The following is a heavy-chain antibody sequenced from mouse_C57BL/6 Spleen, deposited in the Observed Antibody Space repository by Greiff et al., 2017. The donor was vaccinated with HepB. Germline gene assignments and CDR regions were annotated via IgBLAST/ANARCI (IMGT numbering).Heavy chain of an antibody. CDR1: GFSLTSYG. J-gene: IGHJ4*01. V-gene: IGHV2-2*01. CDR2: IWSGGST. CDR3: ARWAIGNYYDGYAMDY. Sequence: QVQLKESGPGLVQPSQSLSITCTVSGFSLTSYGVHWVRQSPGKGLEWLGVIWSGGSTDYNAAFISRLSISKDNSKSQVFFKMNSLQADDTAIYYWARWAIGNYYDGYAMDYWGQGTSVTVSS. D-gene: IGHD1-1*01.